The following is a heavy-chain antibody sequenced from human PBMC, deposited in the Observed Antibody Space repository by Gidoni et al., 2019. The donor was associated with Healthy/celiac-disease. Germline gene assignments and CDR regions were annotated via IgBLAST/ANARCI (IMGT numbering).Heavy chain of an antibody. J-gene: IGHJ4*02. CDR3: AKEGWYSSGWLPLDY. Sequence: QVQLVESGGGVVQPGRSLRLSCAASGFTFSSYGMHWVRQAPGKGLEWVAVISYDGSNIYYADSVKGRFTISRDNSKNTLYLQMNSLRAEDTAVYYCAKEGWYSSGWLPLDYWGQGTLVTVSS. CDR1: GFTFSSYG. D-gene: IGHD6-19*01. V-gene: IGHV3-30*18. CDR2: ISYDGSNI.